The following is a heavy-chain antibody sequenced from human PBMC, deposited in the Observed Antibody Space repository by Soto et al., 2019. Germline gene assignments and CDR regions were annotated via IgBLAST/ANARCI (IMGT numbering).Heavy chain of an antibody. Sequence: GESLKISCQCSGYTFSNFWIAWVRQLPGKGLEYMGIIYPGDSETRYSLSFHGKVTISADRSIGTAYLQWSSLEASDSAFYFCARSPRSSPYFDYWGQGALVTVSS. D-gene: IGHD6-13*01. J-gene: IGHJ4*02. CDR1: GYTFSNFW. CDR3: ARSPRSSPYFDY. CDR2: IYPGDSET. V-gene: IGHV5-51*01.